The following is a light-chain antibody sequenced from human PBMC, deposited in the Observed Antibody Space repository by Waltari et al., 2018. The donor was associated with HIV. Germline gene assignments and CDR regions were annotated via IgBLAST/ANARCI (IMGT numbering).Light chain of an antibody. CDR2: NDN. CDR1: VSNIGSRS. V-gene: IGLV1-44*01. Sequence: QIVLTQSPSASGTPGQGVTISCSGGVSNIGSRSVHWYQQVPGTAPTLLSYNDNQRPSGVPDRFTGSKSGTSASLAISGLRSEDESDYYCSSWDDNLNGPVFGGGTKLTVL. CDR3: SSWDDNLNGPV. J-gene: IGLJ3*02.